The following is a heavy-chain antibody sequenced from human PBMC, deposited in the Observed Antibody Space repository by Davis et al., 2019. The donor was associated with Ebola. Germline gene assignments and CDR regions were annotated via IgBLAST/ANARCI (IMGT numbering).Heavy chain of an antibody. Sequence: AASVKVSCKASGYTFTSYYMHWVRQAPGQGLEWMGIINPSGGSTSYAQKFQGRVTMTTDTSTSTAYMELRSLRSDDTAVYYCARFLRSLWFGELLDGYYYYGMDVWGQGTTVTVSS. CDR2: INPSGGST. CDR1: GYTFTSYY. V-gene: IGHV1-46*01. D-gene: IGHD3-10*01. J-gene: IGHJ6*02. CDR3: ARFLRSLWFGELLDGYYYYGMDV.